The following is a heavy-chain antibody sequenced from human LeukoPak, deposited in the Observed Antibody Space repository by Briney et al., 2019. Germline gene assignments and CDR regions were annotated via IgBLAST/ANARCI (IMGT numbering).Heavy chain of an antibody. V-gene: IGHV3-30-3*01. J-gene: IGHJ6*04. D-gene: IGHD6-6*01. CDR2: ISYDGSSK. CDR1: GFTFSSYA. Sequence: GGSLRLSCAASGFTFSSYAMHWVRQAPGKGLEWVAVISYDGSSKYYADSVKGRFTISRDNSKNTLYLQMNSLRAEDTAVYYCAREYSSSDVWGKGTTVTVSS. CDR3: AREYSSSDV.